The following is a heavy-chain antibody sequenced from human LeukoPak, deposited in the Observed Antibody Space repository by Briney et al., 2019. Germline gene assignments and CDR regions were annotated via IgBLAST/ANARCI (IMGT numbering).Heavy chain of an antibody. J-gene: IGHJ6*02. V-gene: IGHV4-34*01. CDR1: GGSFSGYY. CDR3: ARDGYCSGGSCYSYYYYGMDV. CDR2: INHSGST. D-gene: IGHD2-15*01. Sequence: PSETLSLTCAVYGGSFSGYYWSWIRQPPGKGLEWIGEINHSGSTNYNPSLKSRVTISVDTSKNQFSLKLSSVTAADTAVYYCARDGYCSGGSCYSYYYYGMDVWGQGTTVTVSS.